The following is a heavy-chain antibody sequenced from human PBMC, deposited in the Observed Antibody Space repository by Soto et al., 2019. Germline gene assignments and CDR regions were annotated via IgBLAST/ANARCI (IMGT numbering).Heavy chain of an antibody. J-gene: IGHJ5*02. D-gene: IGHD2-15*01. CDR1: GASLSSISYY. CDR2: IFFTGNI. CDR3: ASRHCSGGSCYNPGFDP. V-gene: IGHV4-39*01. Sequence: ETLSLTVTVSGASLSSISYYWGWIRQPPGKGLEWVGSIFFTGNIYYNPSLKSRVTISVDTSRNQFSLMVNSVTAADTAVYYCASRHCSGGSCYNPGFDPWGQGALVTVSS.